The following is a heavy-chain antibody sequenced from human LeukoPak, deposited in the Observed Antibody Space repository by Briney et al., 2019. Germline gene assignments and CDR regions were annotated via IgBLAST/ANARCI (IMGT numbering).Heavy chain of an antibody. J-gene: IGHJ4*02. V-gene: IGHV3-43*01. Sequence: GGSLRLSCAASGLTFDDYTFHWVRQAPGKGLEWVSLISRDGGYTYYADSVKGRFTISRDNRKNSVYLQMNSLRTEDTALYYCTKDRYCTTTTCPLDYWGQGTLVTVSS. D-gene: IGHD2-2*01. CDR3: TKDRYCTTTTCPLDY. CDR1: GLTFDDYT. CDR2: ISRDGGYT.